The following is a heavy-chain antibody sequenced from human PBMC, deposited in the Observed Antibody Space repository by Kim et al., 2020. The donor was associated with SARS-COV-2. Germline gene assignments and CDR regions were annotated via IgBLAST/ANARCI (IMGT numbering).Heavy chain of an antibody. CDR2: IYYSGST. D-gene: IGHD3-10*01. CDR1: GGSISSSSYY. J-gene: IGHJ6*02. Sequence: SETLSLTCTVSGGSISSSSYYWGWIRQPPGKGLEWIGSIYYSGSTYYNPSLKSRVTISVDTSKNQFSLKLSSVTAADTALYYCARPLWFGEEYYYYGMDVWGQGTTVTVSS. V-gene: IGHV4-39*01. CDR3: ARPLWFGEEYYYYGMDV.